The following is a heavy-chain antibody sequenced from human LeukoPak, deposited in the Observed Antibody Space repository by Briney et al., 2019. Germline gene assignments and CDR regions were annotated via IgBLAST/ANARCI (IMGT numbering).Heavy chain of an antibody. CDR2: INPNRGHT. CDR1: GYTFTGYY. J-gene: IGHJ3*02. D-gene: IGHD3-16*02. V-gene: IGHV1-2*02. CDR3: ARVPYDYVWGSYRYHAFDI. Sequence: GASVKVSCKASGYTFTGYYMHWVRQAPGQGLEWMGWINPNRGHTIYAQKFQGRVTTTRDPSISTAYMEQSRLRSDDPAVYYCARVPYDYVWGSYRYHAFDIWGQGTMVTVSS.